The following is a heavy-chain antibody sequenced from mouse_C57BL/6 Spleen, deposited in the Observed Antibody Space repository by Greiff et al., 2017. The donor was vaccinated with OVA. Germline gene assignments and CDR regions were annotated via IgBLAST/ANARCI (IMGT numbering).Heavy chain of an antibody. J-gene: IGHJ3*01. D-gene: IGHD1-1*01. CDR1: GFNIKDYY. Sequence: VQLQQSGAELVRPGASVKLSCTASGFNIKDYYMHWVKQRPEQGLEWIGRIDPEDGDTEYAPQFQGKATMTADTSSNTAYLQLSSLTSEDTAVYYCILSYGAWFAYWGQGTLVTVSA. CDR3: ILSYGAWFAY. V-gene: IGHV14-1*01. CDR2: IDPEDGDT.